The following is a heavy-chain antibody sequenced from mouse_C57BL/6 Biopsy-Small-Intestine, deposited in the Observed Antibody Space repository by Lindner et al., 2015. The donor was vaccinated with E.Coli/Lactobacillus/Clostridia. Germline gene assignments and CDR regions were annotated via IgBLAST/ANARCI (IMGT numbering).Heavy chain of an antibody. CDR1: GYAFSSYW. J-gene: IGHJ4*01. V-gene: IGHV1-80*01. CDR3: ARGGNYYAMDY. Sequence: VQLQESGAELVKPGASVKISCKASGYAFSSYWMNWVKQRPGKGLEWIGQIYPGDGDTNYNGKFKGQATLTADKSSSTVYMQLSSLTSEDSAVYFCARGGNYYAMDYWGQGTSVTVSS. CDR2: IYPGDGDT.